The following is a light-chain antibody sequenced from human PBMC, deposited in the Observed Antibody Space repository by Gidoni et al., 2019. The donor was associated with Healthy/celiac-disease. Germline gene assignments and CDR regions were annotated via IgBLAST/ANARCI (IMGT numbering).Light chain of an antibody. CDR2: AAS. Sequence: DIQMTQSPSTLSASVGDRVTITCRVSQSISSWLAWYQQKPGKAPKLLIYAASSLESGVPSRFSGSGSGTEFTLTISRLQPDDFATYYCQQYNSYSPTFGQGTRVEIK. J-gene: IGKJ5*01. CDR3: QQYNSYSPT. CDR1: QSISSW. V-gene: IGKV1-5*01.